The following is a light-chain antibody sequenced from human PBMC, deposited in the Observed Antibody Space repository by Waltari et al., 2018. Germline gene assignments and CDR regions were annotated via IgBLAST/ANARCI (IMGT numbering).Light chain of an antibody. Sequence: DIVMTQSPDSLAVPLGERAPFNCKSSQSVLYSSNNKIYLAWYQQKPGQPPKLLIYWASTRESGVPDRFGGSGSGTALTLTISSPQAEDVAVYYCQKYSGTPQTFREGPKVEIK. CDR2: WAS. J-gene: IGKJ1*01. V-gene: IGKV4-1*01. CDR1: QSVLYSSNNKIY. CDR3: QKYSGTPQT.